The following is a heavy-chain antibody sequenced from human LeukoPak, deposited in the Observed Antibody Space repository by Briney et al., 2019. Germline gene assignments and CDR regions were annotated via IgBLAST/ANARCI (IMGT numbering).Heavy chain of an antibody. CDR1: IGSIRSYY. V-gene: IGHV4-59*01. CDR3: ARDVSAGRWVFDY. CDR2: IYYSGST. J-gene: IGHJ4*02. Sequence: SETLSLTCTVSIGSIRSYYWSWVRQPPGKGLEWIGYIYYSGSTNYNPSLKIRVTISVDTSKNQFSLRLNSVTAADTAVYYCARDVSAGRWVFDYWGQGTLVTVSS. D-gene: IGHD1-26*01.